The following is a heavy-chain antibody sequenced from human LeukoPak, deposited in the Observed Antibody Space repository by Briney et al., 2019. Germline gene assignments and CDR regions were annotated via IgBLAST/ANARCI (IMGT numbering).Heavy chain of an antibody. CDR3: AKDRSRYDSSAYDFDY. CDR1: GFSFSSYG. J-gene: IGHJ4*02. CDR2: ISGSGAST. V-gene: IGHV3-23*01. Sequence: GGTLRLSCAASGFSFSSYGMSWVRQAPGKGLEWVSGISGSGASTYYADSVKGRFTISRDNSKNTLHLQMNSLRAEDTAVYYCAKDRSRYDSSAYDFDYWGQGTLVTVSS. D-gene: IGHD3-22*01.